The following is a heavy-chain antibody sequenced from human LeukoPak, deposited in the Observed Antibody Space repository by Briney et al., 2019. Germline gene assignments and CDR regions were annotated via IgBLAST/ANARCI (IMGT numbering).Heavy chain of an antibody. V-gene: IGHV3-64*01. CDR2: ISSNGANT. CDR3: ARAIHSSSYPPVDH. D-gene: IGHD2-2*01. CDR1: GFTFSTYA. J-gene: IGHJ4*02. Sequence: GGSLRLSCAASGFTFSTYAFHWVRQAPGKGLEFVSAISSNGANTYYANSVRGRFTISRDNSKNTLFLQVGSLRAEDMAVYYCARAIHSSSYPPVDHWGQGTLVTVSS.